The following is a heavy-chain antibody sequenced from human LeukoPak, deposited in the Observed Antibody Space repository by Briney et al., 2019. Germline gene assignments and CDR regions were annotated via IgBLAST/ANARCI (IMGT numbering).Heavy chain of an antibody. D-gene: IGHD3-10*01. CDR1: GGSISSYY. J-gene: IGHJ6*03. CDR3: AGEGGSGSFQTYYYYMDV. Sequence: SETLSLTCTVSGGSISSYYWSWIRQPPGKGLEWIGYIYYSGSTNYNPSLTSRVTISVDTSKNQFSLKLSSVTAADTAGDYCAGEGGSGSFQTYYYYMDVWGKGTTVTISS. CDR2: IYYSGST. V-gene: IGHV4-59*01.